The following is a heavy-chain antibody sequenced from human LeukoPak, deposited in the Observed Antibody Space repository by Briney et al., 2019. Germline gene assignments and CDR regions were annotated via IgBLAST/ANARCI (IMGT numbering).Heavy chain of an antibody. CDR3: ARDFPGHSGSYLDY. CDR2: IIPIFGTA. D-gene: IGHD1-26*01. V-gene: IGHV1-69*06. CDR1: GGTFSSYA. Sequence: GASVKVSCKATGGTFSSYAISWVRQAPGQGLEWMGGIIPIFGTANYAQKFQGRVTITADKSTSTAYMELSSLRSEDTAVYYCARDFPGHSGSYLDYWGQGTLVTVSS. J-gene: IGHJ4*02.